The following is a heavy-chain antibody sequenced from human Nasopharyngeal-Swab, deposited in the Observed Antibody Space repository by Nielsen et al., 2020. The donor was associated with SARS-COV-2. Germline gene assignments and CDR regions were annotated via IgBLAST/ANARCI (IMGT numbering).Heavy chain of an antibody. CDR2: INPGGGSA. Sequence: ASVKASCKASGYTFTRHYIHWVRQASRQGLEWMGIINPGGGSARYLQNFQGRVTMTRDTSTSTVYMELSSVRSEDTAVYYCARGGDPREVVAATDCFDPWGQGTRVTVSS. J-gene: IGHJ5*02. CDR1: GYTFTRHY. CDR3: ARGGDPREVVAATDCFDP. D-gene: IGHD2-15*01. V-gene: IGHV1-46*01.